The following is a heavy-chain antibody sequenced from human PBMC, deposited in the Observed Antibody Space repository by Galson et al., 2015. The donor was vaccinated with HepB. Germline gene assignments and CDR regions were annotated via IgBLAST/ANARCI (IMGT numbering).Heavy chain of an antibody. CDR3: ARGGDGYLLDY. J-gene: IGHJ4*02. Sequence: SLRLSCAVSGFTFSNYSMNWVRQAPGKGLEWVSSISSSGRYIYYADSVKGRFTISSDNAKNSLSLPMSSLRAGDTAVYYCARGGDGYLLDYWGQGTLVTVSS. V-gene: IGHV3-21*01. CDR1: GFTFSNYS. CDR2: ISSSGRYI. D-gene: IGHD5-24*01.